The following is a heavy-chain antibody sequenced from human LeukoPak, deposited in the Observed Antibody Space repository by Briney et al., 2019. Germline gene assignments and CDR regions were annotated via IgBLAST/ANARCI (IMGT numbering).Heavy chain of an antibody. D-gene: IGHD3-22*01. V-gene: IGHV4-34*01. J-gene: IGHJ3*02. CDR1: GGSFSGYY. CDR2: INHSGST. CDR3: ARDRPSSGYYDAFEI. Sequence: SETLSLTCAVYGGSFSGYYWSWIRQPPGKGLEWIGEINHSGSTNYNPSLKSRVTISVDTSKNQFSLKLSSVTAADTAVYYCARDRPSSGYYDAFEIWGQGKMVTVSS.